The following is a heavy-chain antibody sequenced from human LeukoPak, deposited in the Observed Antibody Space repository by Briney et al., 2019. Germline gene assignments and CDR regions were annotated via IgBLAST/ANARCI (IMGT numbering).Heavy chain of an antibody. CDR3: ARDSGSAYYYGSGTYYYDAFDF. CDR1: GFTFGDYW. Sequence: GGSLRLSYTVSGFTFGDYWMTWVRQAPGKGLEWVANIRQDESEKYYVDSVKGRFTISRDNAKNSLYLQMNSLRAEDTAVYYCARDSGSAYYYGSGTYYYDAFDFWGQGTTVTVSS. CDR2: IRQDESEK. D-gene: IGHD3-10*01. J-gene: IGHJ3*01. V-gene: IGHV3-7*01.